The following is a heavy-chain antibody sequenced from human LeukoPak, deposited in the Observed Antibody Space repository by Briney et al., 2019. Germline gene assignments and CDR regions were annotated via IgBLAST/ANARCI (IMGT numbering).Heavy chain of an antibody. Sequence: GASVKVSCKASGGTFSSYAISWVRQAHGQGLEWMGGIIPVFGTANYAQKFQGRVTITADESTSTAYMELSSLRSEDTAVYYCARDFTGTHGDYWGQGTLVTVSS. CDR2: IIPVFGTA. J-gene: IGHJ4*02. D-gene: IGHD1-1*01. V-gene: IGHV1-69*13. CDR3: ARDFTGTHGDY. CDR1: GGTFSSYA.